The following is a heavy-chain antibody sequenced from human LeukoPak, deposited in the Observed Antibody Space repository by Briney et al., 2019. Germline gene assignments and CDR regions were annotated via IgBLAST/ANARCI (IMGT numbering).Heavy chain of an antibody. Sequence: PGGSLRLSCAASGFTFGKYWMSWVRQAPGKGLEWLANIKEDGSEKYYVDSVKGRFTISRDNAKNSLFLQISSLRADDTAVYFCARGYYSINWFDPWGQGTLVTVSS. J-gene: IGHJ5*02. D-gene: IGHD3-10*01. CDR1: GFTFGKYW. CDR2: IKEDGSEK. V-gene: IGHV3-7*04. CDR3: ARGYYSINWFDP.